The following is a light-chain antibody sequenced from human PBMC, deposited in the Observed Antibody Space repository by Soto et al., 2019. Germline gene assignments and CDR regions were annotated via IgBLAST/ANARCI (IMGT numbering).Light chain of an antibody. Sequence: EIVLTQSPGTLSLSPGERATLSCRASPSVSSSSLAWYQQKRGQAPRLLIHDASSRATGIPDRFSGSGSGTDFTLTISRLEPEDFAVYYCQQYGGSPRTFGQGTKVEVK. V-gene: IGKV3-20*01. CDR3: QQYGGSPRT. CDR2: DAS. J-gene: IGKJ1*01. CDR1: PSVSSSS.